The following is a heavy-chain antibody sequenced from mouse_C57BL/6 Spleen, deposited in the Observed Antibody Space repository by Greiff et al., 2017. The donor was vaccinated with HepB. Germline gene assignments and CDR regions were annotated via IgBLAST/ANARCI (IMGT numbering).Heavy chain of an antibody. D-gene: IGHD2-4*01. CDR3: ARGDYEERYFDV. V-gene: IGHV1-81*01. CDR1: GYTFTSYG. CDR2: IYPRSGNT. J-gene: IGHJ1*03. Sequence: VNLMESGAELARPGASEKLSCKASGYTFTSYGISWVKQRTGQGLEWIGEIYPRSGNTYYNENFKGKATLTADKSSSTAYMELRSLTSEDSAVYCCARGDYEERYFDVWGTGTTVTVSS.